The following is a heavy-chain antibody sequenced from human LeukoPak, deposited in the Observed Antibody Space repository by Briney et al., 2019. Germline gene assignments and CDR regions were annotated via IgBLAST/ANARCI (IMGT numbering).Heavy chain of an antibody. CDR3: ARDSGWHYANYFDY. CDR2: SSAYNGNK. CDR1: GYTFTIYG. Sequence: SVKASFKASGYTFTIYGISLGRQAPGQGLEWMGLSSAYNGNKNYAKKLQGRVTMTTDTSRSTAYMELRSLRYDDTAVYYCARDSGWHYANYFDYWRQGTLVTVSS. J-gene: IGHJ4*02. V-gene: IGHV1-18*01. D-gene: IGHD6-19*01.